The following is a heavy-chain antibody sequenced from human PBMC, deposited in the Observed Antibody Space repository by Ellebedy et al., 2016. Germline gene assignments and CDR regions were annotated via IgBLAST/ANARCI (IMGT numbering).Heavy chain of an antibody. CDR1: GGSFSGYY. J-gene: IGHJ6*02. V-gene: IGHV4-34*01. D-gene: IGHD5-24*01. CDR2: INHSGST. CDR3: ASAGGYRKRGMDV. Sequence: SETLSLTCAVYGGSFSGYYWSWIRQPPGKGLEWIGEINHSGSTNYNPSLKSRVTISVDTSKNQFSLKLSSVTAADTAVYYCASAGGYRKRGMDVWGQGTTVTVSS.